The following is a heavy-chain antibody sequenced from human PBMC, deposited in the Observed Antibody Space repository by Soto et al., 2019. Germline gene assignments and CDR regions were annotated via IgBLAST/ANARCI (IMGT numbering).Heavy chain of an antibody. Sequence: QVQLVQSGAEVKKPGSSVKVSCKASGGTFSSYAISWVRQAPGQGLEWMGGIIPIFGTANYAQKFQGRVTITADESTSTAYMELSSLRSEHTAVYYCAREWGGPGIAAAADGLWGQGTLVTVSS. D-gene: IGHD6-13*01. CDR2: IIPIFGTA. CDR3: AREWGGPGIAAAADGL. CDR1: GGTFSSYA. V-gene: IGHV1-69*01. J-gene: IGHJ1*01.